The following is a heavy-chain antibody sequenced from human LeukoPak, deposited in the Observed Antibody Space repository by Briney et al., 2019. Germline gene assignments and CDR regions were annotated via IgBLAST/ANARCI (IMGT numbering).Heavy chain of an antibody. CDR1: GGSINSYY. CDR3: AREGFGDPILE. CDR2: IYYSGST. Sequence: SETLSPTCTVSGGSINSYYWSWIRQPPGKGLEWIGYIYYSGSTNYNPSLKSRVTISVDMSKNQFSLKLSSVTAADTAVYYCAREGFGDPILEWGQGTLVTVSS. D-gene: IGHD3-10*01. J-gene: IGHJ4*02. V-gene: IGHV4-59*12.